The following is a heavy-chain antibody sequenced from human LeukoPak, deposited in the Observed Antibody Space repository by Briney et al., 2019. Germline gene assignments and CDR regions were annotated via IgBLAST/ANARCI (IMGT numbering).Heavy chain of an antibody. J-gene: IGHJ3*01. D-gene: IGHD1-26*01. CDR1: GFTFSSYA. CDR2: ISYDGSNK. V-gene: IGHV3-30-3*01. Sequence: GGSLRLSCAASGFTFSSYAMHWVRQAPGKGLEWVAVISYDGSNKYYADSVKGRFTISRDNSKNTLYLQMNSLRAEDTAVYYCASPIGAWDAMYSGSIEVWGQGTMVTVSS. CDR3: ASPIGAWDAMYSGSIEV.